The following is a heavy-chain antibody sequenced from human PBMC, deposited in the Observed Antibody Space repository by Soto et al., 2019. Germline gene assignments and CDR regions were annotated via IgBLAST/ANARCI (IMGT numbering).Heavy chain of an antibody. V-gene: IGHV3-11*01. CDR1: GSSFSDYY. Sequence: PVGSLRLSCAASGSSFSDYYMSWIRQAPGKGLEWVSYIRSSDNTRYYADSVKGRFTISRDNAKNSLYLQMNSLRAEDTAVYYCARGNALYDYWGQGTLVTVSS. CDR2: IRSSDNTR. J-gene: IGHJ4*02. CDR3: ARGNALYDY. D-gene: IGHD2-2*01.